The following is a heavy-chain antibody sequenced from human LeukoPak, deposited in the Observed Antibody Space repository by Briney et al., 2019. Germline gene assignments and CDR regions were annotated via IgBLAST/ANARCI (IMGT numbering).Heavy chain of an antibody. D-gene: IGHD3-10*01. V-gene: IGHV4-59*11. CDR3: ARGPTSSGFEY. Sequence: SETLSLTCTVSGDSIIPHYWSGFRQSPGRGLKWIGYIYYSGRTEYSPSLRSRVTISVDTSKNHFSLKLASLTVADTAVYYCARGPTSSGFEYWGQGTLVTVSS. CDR1: GDSIIPHY. CDR2: IYYSGRT. J-gene: IGHJ4*02.